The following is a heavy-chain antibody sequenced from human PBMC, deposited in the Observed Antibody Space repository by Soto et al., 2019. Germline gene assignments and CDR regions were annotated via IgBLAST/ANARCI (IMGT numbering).Heavy chain of an antibody. D-gene: IGHD2-21*02. CDR1: GFTFSSYA. CDR2: ISYDGSNK. Sequence: PWGSLRLSCAASGFTFSSYAMHWVRQAPGKGLEWVAVISYDGSNKYYADSVKGRFTISRDNSKNTLYLQMNSLRAEDTAVYYCARGDEIVVVTATDYYYGMDVWGQGTTVTVSS. CDR3: ARGDEIVVVTATDYYYGMDV. J-gene: IGHJ6*02. V-gene: IGHV3-30-3*01.